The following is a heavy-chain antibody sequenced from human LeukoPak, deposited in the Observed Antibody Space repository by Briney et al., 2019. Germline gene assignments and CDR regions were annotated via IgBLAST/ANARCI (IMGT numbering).Heavy chain of an antibody. Sequence: ASVKVSCKASGYTFTGYYMHWVRQAPGQGLEWMGWINPNSGGTNYAQKFQGRVTITRDTSISTAYMELSRLRSDDTAVFYFSRDGATAQARIAAAGYYYYMDVWGKGTTVTVSS. V-gene: IGHV1-2*02. CDR1: GYTFTGYY. CDR2: INPNSGGT. D-gene: IGHD6-13*01. CDR3: SRDGATAQARIAAAGYYYYMDV. J-gene: IGHJ6*03.